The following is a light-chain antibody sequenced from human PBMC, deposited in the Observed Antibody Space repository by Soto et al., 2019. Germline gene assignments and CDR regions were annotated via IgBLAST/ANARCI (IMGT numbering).Light chain of an antibody. Sequence: QSMLTQPASVSGSRGQSNTISCTGPSSDVVSYNLVSWYQQHPGKAPKLMIYEASKRPSGISNRFSGSKYGNAASLTISGLQAEDEADYYCFSYAGNSLNSVFGTGTKVTVL. CDR3: FSYAGNSLNSV. CDR1: SSDVVSYNL. V-gene: IGLV2-23*01. CDR2: EAS. J-gene: IGLJ1*01.